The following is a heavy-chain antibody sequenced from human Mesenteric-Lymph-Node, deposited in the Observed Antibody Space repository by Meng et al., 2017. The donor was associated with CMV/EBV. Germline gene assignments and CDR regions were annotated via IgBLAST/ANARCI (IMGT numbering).Heavy chain of an antibody. D-gene: IGHD6-19*01. CDR3: ARDRNAVAGNFGVYYYGMDV. J-gene: IGHJ6*02. V-gene: IGHV4-39*07. CDR1: GGSVSSGSYY. CDR2: INHSGST. Sequence: SETLSLTCTVSGGSVSSGSYYWSWIRQPPGKGLEWIGEINHSGSTNYNPSLKSRVTISVDTSKNQFSLKLSSVTAADTAVYYCARDRNAVAGNFGVYYYGMDVWGQGTTVTVSS.